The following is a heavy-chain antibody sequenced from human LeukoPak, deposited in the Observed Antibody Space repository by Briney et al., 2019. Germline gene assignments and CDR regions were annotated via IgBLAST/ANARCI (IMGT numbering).Heavy chain of an antibody. CDR1: VYTFTSYD. J-gene: IGHJ3*02. CDR2: INPNSCNT. V-gene: IGHV1-8*01. Sequence: GASVKLSCAASVYTFTSYDINWVRQAPGQGREWMSWINPNSCNTDYAQKFKGRVTMPRNTSISTAYMELSSLRSEDTAVYYCARGHFPLLRYFDWLLRNDAFDIWGQRTMVTVSS. D-gene: IGHD3-9*01. CDR3: ARGHFPLLRYFDWLLRNDAFDI.